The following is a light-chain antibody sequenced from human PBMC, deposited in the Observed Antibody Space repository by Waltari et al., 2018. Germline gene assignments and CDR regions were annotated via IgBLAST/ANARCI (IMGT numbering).Light chain of an antibody. CDR3: QQYNNWPRT. V-gene: IGKV3-15*01. CDR1: QSVTSK. J-gene: IGKJ4*01. Sequence: EIVMTQSPATLSVSPGERATLSCRASQSVTSKLAWYQQKPGQAPRLLFYGASTRATGIPAMFSCSGSWTQITLTISSLQSEYFAVYYCQQYNNWPRTFGGGTKVEIK. CDR2: GAS.